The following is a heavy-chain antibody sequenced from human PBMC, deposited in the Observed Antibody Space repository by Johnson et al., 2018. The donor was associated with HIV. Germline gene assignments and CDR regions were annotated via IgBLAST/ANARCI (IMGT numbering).Heavy chain of an antibody. CDR2: ISYDGSYK. CDR1: GFTFSNYA. J-gene: IGHJ3*02. V-gene: IGHV3-30*04. D-gene: IGHD6-13*01. CDR3: ARAASQQQHDAFDI. Sequence: QVQLVESGGGVVQPGRSLRLSCAASGFTFSNYAMHWVRQAPGKGLEWLSVISYDGSYKYYADSVKGRFTISRDNSKNTLYLQMNSLRAEDTAVYFCARAASQQQHDAFDIWGQGTMVTVSS.